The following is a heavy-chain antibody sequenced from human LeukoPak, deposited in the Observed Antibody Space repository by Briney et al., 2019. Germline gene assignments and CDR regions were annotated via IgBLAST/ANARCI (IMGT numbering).Heavy chain of an antibody. CDR3: ASGGTMVRGVIRPYYFDY. D-gene: IGHD3-10*01. J-gene: IGHJ4*02. Sequence: SETLSLTCAVSGGSISSSNWWSWVRQPPRKGLEWIGEIYHSGSTNYNPSLKSRVTISVDKSKNQFSLKLSSVTAADTAVYYCASGGTMVRGVIRPYYFDYWGQGTLVTVSS. CDR2: IYHSGST. V-gene: IGHV4-4*02. CDR1: GGSISSSNW.